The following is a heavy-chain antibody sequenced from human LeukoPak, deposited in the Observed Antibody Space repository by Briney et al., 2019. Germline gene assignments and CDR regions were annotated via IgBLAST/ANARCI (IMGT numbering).Heavy chain of an antibody. CDR3: ARALRARITGTTASVYGMDV. J-gene: IGHJ6*02. CDR2: MHNSGTT. CDR1: GGSISSGGYY. D-gene: IGHD1-20*01. V-gene: IGHV4-31*03. Sequence: PSETLSLTCTVSGGSISSGGYYWNWIRQLPGKGLEWIGYMHNSGTTYHNPSLKSRVTISVDTSKNQFSLKLSSVTAADTAVYYCARALRARITGTTASVYGMDVWGQGTTVTVSS.